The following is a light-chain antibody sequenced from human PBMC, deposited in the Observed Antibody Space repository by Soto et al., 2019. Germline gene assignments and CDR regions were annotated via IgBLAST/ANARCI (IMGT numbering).Light chain of an antibody. CDR2: GTS. CDR1: QSVGRS. J-gene: IGKJ4*01. V-gene: IGKV3-15*01. CDR3: KQRNNWPLT. Sequence: IVMTQSPATLSVSPGERATLSCRASQSVGRSLAWYQQKPGQAPRLLIYGTSARATGIPATFSGSGSGTEFTLTIRSLQSEDFAIYYCKQRNNWPLTFGGGTKVDIK.